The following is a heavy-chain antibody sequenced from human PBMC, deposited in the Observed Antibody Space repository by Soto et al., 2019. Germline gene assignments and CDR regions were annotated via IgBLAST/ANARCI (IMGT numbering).Heavy chain of an antibody. Sequence: SETLSLTCSVSGGSISSSTYYWGWIRQPPGKGLEWIGSIYYSGTTYYNPSLKSRVTISVDTSTNHFSLKLNYVTAADTAVYYCARDSVAVTGSHWSQGRLVTVS. CDR3: ARDSVAVTGSH. V-gene: IGHV4-39*02. D-gene: IGHD6-19*01. CDR2: IYYSGTT. J-gene: IGHJ1*01. CDR1: GGSISSSTYY.